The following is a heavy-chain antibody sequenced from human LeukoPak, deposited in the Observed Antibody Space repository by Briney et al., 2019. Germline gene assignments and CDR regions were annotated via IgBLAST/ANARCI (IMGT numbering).Heavy chain of an antibody. Sequence: GGSLRLSCAASGFTFSTYEMNWVRQAPGKGLEWVSYISSSCSIIYYADSVKGRFTTSRDNAKNSLYLQMNSLRAEDTAVYYCARDWGIAAPYYFDYWGQGTLVTVSS. V-gene: IGHV3-48*03. CDR2: ISSSCSII. J-gene: IGHJ4*02. D-gene: IGHD6-13*01. CDR1: GFTFSTYE. CDR3: ARDWGIAAPYYFDY.